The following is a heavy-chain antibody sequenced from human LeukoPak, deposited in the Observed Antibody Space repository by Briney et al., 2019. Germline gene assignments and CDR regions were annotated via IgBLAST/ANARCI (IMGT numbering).Heavy chain of an antibody. D-gene: IGHD3-22*01. CDR2: IIPIFGTA. CDR1: GGTFSSYA. Sequence: ASVTVSCKASGGTFSSYAISWVRQAPGQGLEWMGGIIPIFGTANYAQKFQGRVTITADESTSTAYMELSSLRSEDTAVYYCARGAYDSSGYFFWFDYWGQGTLVTVSS. V-gene: IGHV1-69*01. CDR3: ARGAYDSSGYFFWFDY. J-gene: IGHJ4*02.